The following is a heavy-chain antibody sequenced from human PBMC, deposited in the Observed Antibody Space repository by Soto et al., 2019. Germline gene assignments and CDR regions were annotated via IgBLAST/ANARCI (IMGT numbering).Heavy chain of an antibody. Sequence: SETLSLTCAVYGGSFSGYYWSWIRQPPGKGLEWIGEINHSGSTNYNPSLKSRVTISVDTSKNQFSLKLSSVTAADTAVYYCARGHGSGSYYLFDYWGQGTLVTVSS. CDR3: ARGHGSGSYYLFDY. V-gene: IGHV4-34*01. D-gene: IGHD3-10*01. CDR1: GGSFSGYY. CDR2: INHSGST. J-gene: IGHJ4*02.